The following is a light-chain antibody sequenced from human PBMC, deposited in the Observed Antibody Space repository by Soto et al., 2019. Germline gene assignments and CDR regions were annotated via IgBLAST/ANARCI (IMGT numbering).Light chain of an antibody. CDR3: SSYTNSNNYV. V-gene: IGLV2-14*03. J-gene: IGLJ1*01. CDR2: DVT. Sequence: QSVLTQPASVSGSPGQSIAISCTGTSSDVGAYNYVSWYQQYPGQAPKLMIYDVTSRPSGVSDRFSGSKSGNTASLTISGLQAEDEAAYYCSSYTNSNNYVFGDGTKVTVL. CDR1: SSDVGAYNY.